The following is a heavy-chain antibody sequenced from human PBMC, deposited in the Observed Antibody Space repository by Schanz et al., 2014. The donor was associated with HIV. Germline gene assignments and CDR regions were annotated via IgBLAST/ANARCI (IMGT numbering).Heavy chain of an antibody. J-gene: IGHJ6*02. V-gene: IGHV1-2*02. D-gene: IGHD6-13*01. CDR3: ASDLSVYSSSSSV. CDR1: GYLFTNYG. Sequence: QVQLVQSGAEVKKPGASVKVSCKTSGYLFTNYGVNWVRQAPGQGLEWMGWISPYNGNTNYGQKFQGVVTMTRDTSISTAYMELSRLRSDDTAVYYGASDLSVYSSSSSVWGQGTTVTVSS. CDR2: ISPYNGNT.